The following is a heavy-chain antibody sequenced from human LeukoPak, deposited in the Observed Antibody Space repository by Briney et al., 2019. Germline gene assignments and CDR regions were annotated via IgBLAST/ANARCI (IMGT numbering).Heavy chain of an antibody. V-gene: IGHV3-7*01. J-gene: IGHJ4*02. CDR2: IKEDGSEK. CDR1: XXXXXSXW. CDR3: VSNWGSYPDC. Sequence: GGSLXLSCAAXXXXXXSXWXTXVRQAXXXXXXWVANIKEDGSEKYCMDSVKGRFSISRDNAKNSLYLQMNSLRAEDTALYYCVSNWGSYPDCWGQGALVTVSS. D-gene: IGHD3-16*01.